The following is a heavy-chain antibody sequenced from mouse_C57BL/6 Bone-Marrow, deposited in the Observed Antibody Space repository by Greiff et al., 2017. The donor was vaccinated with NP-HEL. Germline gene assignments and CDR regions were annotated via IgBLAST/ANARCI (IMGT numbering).Heavy chain of an antibody. V-gene: IGHV1-53*01. Sequence: QVQLQQPGTELVKPGASVKLSCKASGYSFTSYWMHWVKQRPGQGLEWSGNITPSTGGTNYNEKFKSKATLTVDKSSSTAYMQLSSLTSEDSAVYYCVRDSGYAYDYWGQGTTLTVSS. CDR2: ITPSTGGT. J-gene: IGHJ2*01. CDR1: GYSFTSYW. D-gene: IGHD3-2*02. CDR3: VRDSGYAYDY.